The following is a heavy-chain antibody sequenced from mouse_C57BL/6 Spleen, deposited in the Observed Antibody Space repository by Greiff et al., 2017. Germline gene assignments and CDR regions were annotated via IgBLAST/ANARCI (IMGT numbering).Heavy chain of an antibody. CDR1: GYAFSSSW. Sequence: QVQLQQSGPELVKPGASVKISCKASGYAFSSSWMNWVKQRPGKGLEWIGRIYPGAGDTNYNGKFKGKATLTADKSSSTAYMQLSSLTSEDSAVYFCARGSLYYGSSYDYAMDYWGQGTSVTVSS. CDR2: IYPGAGDT. J-gene: IGHJ4*01. CDR3: ARGSLYYGSSYDYAMDY. D-gene: IGHD1-1*01. V-gene: IGHV1-82*01.